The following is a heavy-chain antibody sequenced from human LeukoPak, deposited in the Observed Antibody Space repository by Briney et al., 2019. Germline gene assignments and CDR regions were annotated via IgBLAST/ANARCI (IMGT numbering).Heavy chain of an antibody. D-gene: IGHD3-16*01. V-gene: IGHV1-69*04. J-gene: IGHJ4*02. CDR3: ARGIYDYVWGRIHY. CDR2: IIPILGIA. CDR1: GGTFSSYA. Sequence: GSSVKVSCKASGGTFSSYAISWVRQAAGQGLEWMGRIIPILGIANYAQKFQGRVTITADKSTSTAYMELSSLRSEDTAVYYCARGIYDYVWGRIHYWGQGTLVTVSS.